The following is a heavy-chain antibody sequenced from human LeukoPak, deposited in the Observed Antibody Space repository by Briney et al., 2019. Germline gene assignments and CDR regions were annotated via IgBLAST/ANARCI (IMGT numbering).Heavy chain of an antibody. V-gene: IGHV3-9*01. J-gene: IGHJ3*02. CDR3: ARASYYYDTTGLGAVDI. CDR1: GFTFNDHA. Sequence: GGSLRLSCAASGFTFNDHAMYWVRQAPGKGLEWVSGINWNSDNIGYADSVKGRFTISRDDAKNSLFLQMNSLRTEDTALYYCARASYYYDTTGLGAVDIWGQGTMVTVSS. CDR2: INWNSDNI. D-gene: IGHD3-22*01.